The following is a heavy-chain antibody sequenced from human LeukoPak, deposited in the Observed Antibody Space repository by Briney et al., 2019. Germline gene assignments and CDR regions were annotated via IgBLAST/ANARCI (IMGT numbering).Heavy chain of an antibody. D-gene: IGHD2-15*01. CDR2: ISSSSSYI. CDR1: GFTFSSYI. Sequence: GGSLRLSCAATGFTFSSYIMNWVRQAPGKGLEWVSSISSSSSYIYYADSVKGRFTISRDNAKNSLYLQMNSLRAEDTAVYYCARAAYCSSGSCSKTPYYFDYWGQGTLVTASS. J-gene: IGHJ4*02. CDR3: ARAAYCSSGSCSKTPYYFDY. V-gene: IGHV3-21*01.